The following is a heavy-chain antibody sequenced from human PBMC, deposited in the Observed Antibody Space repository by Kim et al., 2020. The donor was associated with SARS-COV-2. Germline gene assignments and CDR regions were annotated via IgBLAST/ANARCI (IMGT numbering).Heavy chain of an antibody. V-gene: IGHV4-59*01. Sequence: SETLSLTCTVSGGSISSYYWSWIRQPPGKGLEWIGYIYYSGSTNYNPSLKSRVTISVDTSKNQFSLKLSSVTAADTAVYYCARDQYSSSMFVQQYNWLDPWGQGTLVTVSS. CDR1: GGSISSYY. J-gene: IGHJ5*02. D-gene: IGHD6-13*01. CDR3: ARDQYSSSMFVQQYNWLDP. CDR2: IYYSGST.